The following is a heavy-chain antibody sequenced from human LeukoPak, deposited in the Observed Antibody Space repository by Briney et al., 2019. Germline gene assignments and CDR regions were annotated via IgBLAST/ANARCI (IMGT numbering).Heavy chain of an antibody. J-gene: IGHJ3*01. V-gene: IGHV3-30*02. CDR3: AKDDGYYDSSGLRPFDY. CDR2: IRYDGSNK. CDR1: GFTFSSYG. D-gene: IGHD3-22*01. Sequence: PGGSLRLSCAAPGFTFSSYGMHWVRQAPGKGLEWVAFIRYDGSNKYYADSVKGRFTISRDNSKNTLYLQMNSLRAEDTAVYYCAKDDGYYDSSGLRPFDYWGQGQWSPSLQ.